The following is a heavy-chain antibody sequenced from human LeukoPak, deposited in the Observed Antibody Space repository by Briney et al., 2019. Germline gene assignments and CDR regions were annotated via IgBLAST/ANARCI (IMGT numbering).Heavy chain of an antibody. CDR3: AGGQLLSNYFDY. CDR1: GGTFSSYA. D-gene: IGHD2-2*01. Sequence: SVKVSCKASGGTFSSYAISWVRQAPGQGLEWMGGIIPILGTANYAQKFQGRVTITADKSTSTAYMELSSLRSEDTAVYYCAGGQLLSNYFDYWGQGTLVTVSS. CDR2: IIPILGTA. J-gene: IGHJ4*02. V-gene: IGHV1-69*10.